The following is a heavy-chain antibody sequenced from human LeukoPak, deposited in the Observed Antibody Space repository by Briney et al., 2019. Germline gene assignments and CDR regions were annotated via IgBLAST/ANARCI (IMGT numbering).Heavy chain of an antibody. CDR2: IYPGDSDT. Sequence: GASVKVSCKASGYTFTSYYLHWVRQMPGKGLEWMGIIYPGDSDTRYSPSFQGQVTISADKSISTAYLQWSSLKASDTAMYYCARVRDIAAAGDSVNWFDPWGQGTLVTVSS. V-gene: IGHV5-51*01. D-gene: IGHD6-13*01. CDR3: ARVRDIAAAGDSVNWFDP. J-gene: IGHJ5*02. CDR1: GYTFTSYY.